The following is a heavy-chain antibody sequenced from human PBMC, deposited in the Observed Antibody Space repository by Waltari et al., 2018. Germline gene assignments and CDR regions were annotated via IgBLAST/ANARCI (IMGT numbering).Heavy chain of an antibody. Sequence: QVQLVQSGAELKKPGASVKVSCKASGYTFTGYYIHWVRQAPGQGFEWMGRINPNSGYTDYAQRFHGRVTMTRDTSISTADMELSGLRSDDTAVYYCARRRDGYDDSYSYYGMDLWGQGTTVTVSS. J-gene: IGHJ6*02. CDR3: ARRRDGYDDSYSYYGMDL. D-gene: IGHD5-12*01. CDR2: INPNSGYT. CDR1: GYTFTGYY. V-gene: IGHV1-2*06.